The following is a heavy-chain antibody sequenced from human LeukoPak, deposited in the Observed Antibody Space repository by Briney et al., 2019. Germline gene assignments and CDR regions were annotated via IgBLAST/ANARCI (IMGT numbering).Heavy chain of an antibody. V-gene: IGHV4-59*11. CDR2: IYDSGST. Sequence: SETLSLTCTVSGGSISSHSWNWIRQPPGKGLEWIAYIYDSGSTNHNPALKSRVTISVDTSKNQFSLKLSSVTAADTAVYYCAREGGTGAFDIWGQGTMVTVSP. CDR3: AREGGTGAFDI. CDR1: GGSISSHS. D-gene: IGHD1-14*01. J-gene: IGHJ3*02.